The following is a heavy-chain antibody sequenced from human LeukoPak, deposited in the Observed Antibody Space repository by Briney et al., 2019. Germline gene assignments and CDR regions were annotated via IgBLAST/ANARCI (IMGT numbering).Heavy chain of an antibody. CDR2: ISSSSYI. D-gene: IGHD2-15*01. CDR3: ARDAGYCSGGSCYSTYFDY. Sequence: GRSLRLSCAASGFTFSSYGMHWVRQATEEGLEWVSPISSSSYIYYADSVKGRFTISRDNAKNSLYLQMNSLRAEDTAVYYCARDAGYCSGGSCYSTYFDYCGQGTLVTVSS. CDR1: GFTFSSYG. J-gene: IGHJ4*02. V-gene: IGHV3-21*01.